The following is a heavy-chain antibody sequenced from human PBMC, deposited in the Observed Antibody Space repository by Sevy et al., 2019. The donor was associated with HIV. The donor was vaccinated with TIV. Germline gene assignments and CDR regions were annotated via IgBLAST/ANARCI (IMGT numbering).Heavy chain of an antibody. J-gene: IGHJ3*02. CDR2: IRYDGSNK. CDR3: ANPRAVQLSSLGQMEDAFDI. CDR1: GFTFSSYG. V-gene: IGHV3-30*02. Sequence: GGSLRLSCAASGFTFSSYGMHWVRQAPGKGLEWVAFIRYDGSNKYYADSVKGRFTISRDNSKNTLYLQMNSLRAEDTAVYYCANPRAVQLSSLGQMEDAFDIWGQGTMVTVSS. D-gene: IGHD5-18*01.